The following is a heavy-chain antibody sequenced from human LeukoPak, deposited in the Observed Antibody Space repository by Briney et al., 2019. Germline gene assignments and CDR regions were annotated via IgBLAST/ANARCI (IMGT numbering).Heavy chain of an antibody. Sequence: SETLSLTCTVSGGSISSYYWSWIRQPAGKGLEWIGRIYTSGSTNYNPSLKSRVTMSVDTSKSQFSLKLSSVTAADTAVYYCARDLRPGYQLLPRDYYYYMDVWGKGTTVTVSS. J-gene: IGHJ6*03. CDR3: ARDLRPGYQLLPRDYYYYMDV. V-gene: IGHV4-4*07. CDR2: IYTSGST. CDR1: GGSISSYY. D-gene: IGHD2-2*01.